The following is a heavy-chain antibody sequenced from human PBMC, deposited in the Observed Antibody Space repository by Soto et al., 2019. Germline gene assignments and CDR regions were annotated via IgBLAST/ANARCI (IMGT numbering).Heavy chain of an antibody. D-gene: IGHD4-17*01. Sequence: SETLSLTCAVSGGSISSGGYSWSWIRQPPGKGLEWIGYIYHSGSTYYNPSLKSRVTISVDRSKNQFSLKLSSVTAADTAVYYCARLPATTWGQGTLVTVSS. CDR3: ARLPATT. CDR2: IYHSGST. J-gene: IGHJ4*02. V-gene: IGHV4-30-2*01. CDR1: GGSISSGGYS.